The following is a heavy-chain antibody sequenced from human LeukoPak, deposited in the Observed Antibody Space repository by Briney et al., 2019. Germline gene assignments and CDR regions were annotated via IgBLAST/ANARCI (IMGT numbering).Heavy chain of an antibody. CDR1: GGSIRGYY. Sequence: SETLSLTCTVSGGSIRGYYWSWIRQPPGKGLEWIGYIYYSGSTNYNPSLQSRVTISVDTSKNQFSLNLTSVTAADAAVYYCARYGSGTYPRFDYWGQGILVTVSS. CDR3: ARYGSGTYPRFDY. D-gene: IGHD3-10*01. V-gene: IGHV4-59*08. CDR2: IYYSGST. J-gene: IGHJ4*02.